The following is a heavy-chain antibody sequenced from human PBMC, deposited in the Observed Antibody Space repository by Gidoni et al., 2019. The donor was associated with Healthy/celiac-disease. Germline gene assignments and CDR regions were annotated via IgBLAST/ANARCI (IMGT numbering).Heavy chain of an antibody. Sequence: QVQLVESGGGVVQPGRSRSLSGAASGFTFGSYGMHWFRPAPGKGLEWLAVISYDGSNKYYADSVKGRFTISRDNSKNTLYLQMNSLRAEDTAVYYCARGSYSYGFDAFDIWGQGTMVTVSS. CDR3: ARGSYSYGFDAFDI. J-gene: IGHJ3*02. D-gene: IGHD5-18*01. CDR1: GFTFGSYG. CDR2: ISYDGSNK. V-gene: IGHV3-30*03.